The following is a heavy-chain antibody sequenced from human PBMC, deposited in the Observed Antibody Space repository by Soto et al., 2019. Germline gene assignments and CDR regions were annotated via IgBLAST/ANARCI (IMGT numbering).Heavy chain of an antibody. D-gene: IGHD2-15*01. CDR3: ARSQTLGYCSGGTCFPGY. Sequence: EVQLVESGGSLVKPGGSLRLSCEASGFSFSGYSMNWVRQAPGKGLEWVASISSSGSYRYYGDSVKGRFTISRDNAKNSLYLQMNSLRAEDTAVYYCARSQTLGYCSGGTCFPGYWGQGTLVTVSS. CDR1: GFSFSGYS. CDR2: ISSSGSYR. V-gene: IGHV3-21*02. J-gene: IGHJ4*02.